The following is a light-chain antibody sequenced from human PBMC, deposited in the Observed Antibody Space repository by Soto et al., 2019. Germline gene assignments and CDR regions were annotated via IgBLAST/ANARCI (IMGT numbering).Light chain of an antibody. CDR1: SSNIGADYD. V-gene: IGLV1-40*01. CDR2: GNT. Sequence: QLVLTQPPSVSGAPGQRVTISCTGSSSNIGADYDVHWYQQVPGTAPKLLIYGNTNRPSGVPDRFSGSKSGSSASLAITGLQAEDEADYYCQSYDSSLSAVVFGGGTKVTVL. J-gene: IGLJ2*01. CDR3: QSYDSSLSAVV.